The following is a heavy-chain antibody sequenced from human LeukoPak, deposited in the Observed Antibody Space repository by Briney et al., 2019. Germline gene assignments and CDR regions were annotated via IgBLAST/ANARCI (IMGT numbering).Heavy chain of an antibody. J-gene: IGHJ4*02. CDR3: GSTNSFSY. CDR2: IKQDGSET. Sequence: GESLRLYCAASGFAFSNYWMNWARQAPGKGLEWVANIKQDGSETNYVVSVKGRFTISRDNAKNSLYLQMNSLRAEDTALYYCGSTNSFSYWGRGTLVTVSS. V-gene: IGHV3-7*01. CDR1: GFAFSNYW. D-gene: IGHD2-15*01.